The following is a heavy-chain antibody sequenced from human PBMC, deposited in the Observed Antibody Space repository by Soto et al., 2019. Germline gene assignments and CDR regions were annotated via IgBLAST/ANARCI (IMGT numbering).Heavy chain of an antibody. CDR2: ISGSGGST. CDR1: GFTFSSYA. V-gene: IGHV3-23*01. J-gene: IGHJ4*02. Sequence: PGGSLRLSCAASGFTFSSYAMSWVRQAPGKGLEWVSAISGSGGSTYYADSVKGRFTIPRDNSKNTLYLQMNSLRAEDTAVYYCAKGDCTNGVCHNDYWGQGTLVTVSS. D-gene: IGHD2-8*01. CDR3: AKGDCTNGVCHNDY.